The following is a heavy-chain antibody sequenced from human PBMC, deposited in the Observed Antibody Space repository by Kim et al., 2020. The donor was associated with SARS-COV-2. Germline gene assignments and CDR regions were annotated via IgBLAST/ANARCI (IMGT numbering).Heavy chain of an antibody. CDR3: ARQGSWHDY. D-gene: IGHD2-15*01. CDR2: IYYTGTT. CDR1: GGSINNYY. Sequence: SETLSLTCTVSGGSINNYYWSWIRQPPGKGLEWIGYIYYTGTTRYYPSLRSRVTISVDTSKNQFSLRLSSVNAADTAVYYCARQGSWHDYWGQGTLVTVS. J-gene: IGHJ4*02. V-gene: IGHV4-59*08.